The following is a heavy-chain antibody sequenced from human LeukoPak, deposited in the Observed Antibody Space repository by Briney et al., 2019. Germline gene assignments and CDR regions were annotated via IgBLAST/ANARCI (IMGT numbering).Heavy chain of an antibody. CDR1: GGSFSGYY. V-gene: IGHV4-34*01. Sequence: SETLSLTCAAYGGSFSGYYWSWIRQPPGKGLEWIGEINHSGSTNYNPSLKSRVTISVDTSKNQFSLKLSSVTAADTAVYYCAREKGSSWYVDYWGQGTLVTVSS. J-gene: IGHJ4*02. CDR2: INHSGST. D-gene: IGHD6-13*01. CDR3: AREKGSSWYVDY.